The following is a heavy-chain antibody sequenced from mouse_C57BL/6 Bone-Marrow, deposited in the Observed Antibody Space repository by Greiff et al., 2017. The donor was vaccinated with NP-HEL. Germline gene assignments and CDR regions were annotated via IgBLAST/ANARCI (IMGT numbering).Heavy chain of an antibody. J-gene: IGHJ3*01. CDR2: ILPGSGST. V-gene: IGHV1-9*01. Sequence: QVQLQQSGAELMKPGASVKLSCKATGYTFTGYWIEWVKQRPGHGLEWIGEILPGSGSTNYNEKFKGKATFTADTSSNNAYMQLSSLTTEDSAIDYCAKCLLPPGEDWFAYWGQSTLVTVSA. CDR1: GYTFTGYW. D-gene: IGHD1-1*01. CDR3: AKCLLPPGEDWFAY.